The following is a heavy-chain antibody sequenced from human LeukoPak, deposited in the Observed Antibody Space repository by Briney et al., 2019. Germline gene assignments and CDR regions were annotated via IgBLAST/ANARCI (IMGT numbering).Heavy chain of an antibody. D-gene: IGHD1-26*01. Sequence: ASVKVSCKASGYTFTGYFIHWVRQAPGQGLEWMGWIKPNSGDTKYAEKFQGRVTMTRDTSISTAYMELSRLISDDTAVYYCSRDWGPNSGDFHYDGFDIWGQGTMVTVSS. V-gene: IGHV1-2*02. CDR3: SRDWGPNSGDFHYDGFDI. J-gene: IGHJ3*02. CDR2: IKPNSGDT. CDR1: GYTFTGYF.